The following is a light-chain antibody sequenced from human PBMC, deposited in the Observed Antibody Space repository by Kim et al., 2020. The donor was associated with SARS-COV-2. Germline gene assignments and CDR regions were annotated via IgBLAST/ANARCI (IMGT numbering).Light chain of an antibody. J-gene: IGKJ3*01. V-gene: IGKV1-39*01. Sequence: SVGDRVTITCRASQSISSFLNWYQQKPGKAPKLLIYAASSLQSGVPSRFSGSGAGTDFTLTISSLQPEDYATYYCQQSYSTPPFTFGPGTNVDIK. CDR1: QSISSF. CDR2: AAS. CDR3: QQSYSTPPFT.